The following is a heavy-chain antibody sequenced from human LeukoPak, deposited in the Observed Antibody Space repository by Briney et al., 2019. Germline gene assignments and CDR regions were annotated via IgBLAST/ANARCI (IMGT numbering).Heavy chain of an antibody. Sequence: SETLSLTCTVSGGSISSYYWSWIRQPPGKGLEWIGYVFYSGSTDYNPSLKSRVTMSVDTSKNRFSLELSSVTAADTAVYYCASYCSATNCFFASWGQGTLVTVSS. D-gene: IGHD2-2*01. CDR1: GGSISSYY. V-gene: IGHV4-59*08. J-gene: IGHJ4*02. CDR3: ASYCSATNCFFAS. CDR2: VFYSGST.